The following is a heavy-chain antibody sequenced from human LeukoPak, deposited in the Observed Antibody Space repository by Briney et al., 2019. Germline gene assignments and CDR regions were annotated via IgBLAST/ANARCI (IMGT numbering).Heavy chain of an antibody. Sequence: GGSLRLSCAASGFTFTTYGMHWVRQAPGKGLVWVSRIMSDGRSTYADSVKGRFTISRDTAKNTLYLQMNSLRAEDTAVYYCARNDILPLDYWGQGTLVTVSS. J-gene: IGHJ4*02. CDR3: ARNDILPLDY. D-gene: IGHD3-9*01. CDR2: IMSDGRST. CDR1: GFTFTTYG. V-gene: IGHV3-74*01.